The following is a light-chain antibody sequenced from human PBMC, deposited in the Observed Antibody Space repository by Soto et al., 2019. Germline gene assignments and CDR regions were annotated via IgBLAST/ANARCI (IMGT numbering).Light chain of an antibody. J-gene: IGKJ2*01. V-gene: IGKV3-20*01. CDR2: GAS. CDR3: QQYASSMVYT. CDR1: QSFSTNY. Sequence: EIVLTQSPGTLSLSPGESATLSCRASQSFSTNYLAWYRHKAGQAPRLLIYGASTRATGIPDRFSDSGSGTDYTLTISRLEPEDFAVYYCQQYASSMVYTFGQGTKLEVK.